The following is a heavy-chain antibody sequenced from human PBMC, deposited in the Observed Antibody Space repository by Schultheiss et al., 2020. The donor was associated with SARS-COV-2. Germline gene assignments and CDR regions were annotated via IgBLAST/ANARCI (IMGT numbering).Heavy chain of an antibody. Sequence: SETLSLTCAVYGGSFSGYYWSWIRQPPGKGLEWIGEINHSGSTNYNPSLKSRVTISVDTSKNQFSLKLSSVTAADTAVYYCARGRTRRGMDVWGQGTTVTVSS. CDR2: INHSGST. J-gene: IGHJ6*02. CDR3: ARGRTRRGMDV. D-gene: IGHD1-14*01. V-gene: IGHV4-34*01. CDR1: GGSFSGYY.